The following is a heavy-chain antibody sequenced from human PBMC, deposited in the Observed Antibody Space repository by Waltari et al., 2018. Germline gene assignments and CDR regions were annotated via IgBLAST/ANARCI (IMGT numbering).Heavy chain of an antibody. CDR1: GYTFTSYA. J-gene: IGHJ6*02. Sequence: QVQLVQSGAEVKKPGASVKVSCKASGYTFTSYAMHWVRQAPGQRLEWMGGTNAGNGNTKYSQNVQGRVTITRDTSASTAYMELSSLRSEDTAVYYCARDPRGVNYYYYYYGMDVWGQGTTVTVSS. D-gene: IGHD1-7*01. V-gene: IGHV1-3*01. CDR2: TNAGNGNT. CDR3: ARDPRGVNYYYYYYGMDV.